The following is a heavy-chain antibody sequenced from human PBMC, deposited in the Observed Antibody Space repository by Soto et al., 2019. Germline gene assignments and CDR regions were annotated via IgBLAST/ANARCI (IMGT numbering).Heavy chain of an antibody. V-gene: IGHV4-34*01. CDR2: INHSGST. J-gene: IGHJ6*02. D-gene: IGHD3-10*01. CDR3: ARRYYYGSGSLRPYYYYGMDV. Sequence: PSETLSLTCAVYGGSFSGYYWSWIRQPPGKGLEWIGEINHSGSTNYNPSLKSRVTISVDTSKNQFSLKLSSVTVADTAVYYCARRYYYGSGSLRPYYYYGMDVWGQGTTVTVS. CDR1: GGSFSGYY.